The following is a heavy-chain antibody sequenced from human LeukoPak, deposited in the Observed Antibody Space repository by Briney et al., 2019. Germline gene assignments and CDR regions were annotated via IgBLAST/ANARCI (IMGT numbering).Heavy chain of an antibody. Sequence: SETLSLICSVCSGFISRYYWQCIRQPPGKRLEWIGYIYYSGSTYYNPSLKSRVTISVDTSKNQFSLKLSSVTAADTAEYYRARTEARPYWYSDLWGRGTLVTVSS. V-gene: IGHV4-59*12. CDR2: IYYSGST. D-gene: IGHD6-6*01. J-gene: IGHJ2*01. CDR3: ARTEARPYWYSDL. CDR1: SGFISRYY.